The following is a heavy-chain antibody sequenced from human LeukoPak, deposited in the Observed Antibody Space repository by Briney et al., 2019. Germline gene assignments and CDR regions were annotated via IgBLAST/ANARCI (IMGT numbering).Heavy chain of an antibody. CDR3: AKLLGYCSSTSCYRNASD. CDR1: GYTFTSYA. D-gene: IGHD2-2*01. Sequence: GASEKVSCKASGYTFTSYAISWVRQAPGQGLEWMGGIIPIFGTANYAQKFQGRVTITADESTSTAYMELSSLRSEDTAVYYCAKLLGYCSSTSCYRNASDWGQGTLVTVSS. J-gene: IGHJ4*02. CDR2: IIPIFGTA. V-gene: IGHV1-69*13.